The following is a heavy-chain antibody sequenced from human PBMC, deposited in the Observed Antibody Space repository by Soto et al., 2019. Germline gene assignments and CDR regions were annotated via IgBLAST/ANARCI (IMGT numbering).Heavy chain of an antibody. CDR2: IYPGDSDT. J-gene: IGHJ6*02. D-gene: IGHD3-10*01. V-gene: IGHV5-51*01. Sequence: EVQLVQSGAEVKKPGESLKISCKGSGYSFTSYWIGWVRQMPGKGLEWMGIIYPGDSDTRYSPSFQGQVTISADKSISTAYLQSSSPKASDTAMYYCAGGGVRGVITQTRDYYGMDVWGQGTTVTVSS. CDR1: GYSFTSYW. CDR3: AGGGVRGVITQTRDYYGMDV.